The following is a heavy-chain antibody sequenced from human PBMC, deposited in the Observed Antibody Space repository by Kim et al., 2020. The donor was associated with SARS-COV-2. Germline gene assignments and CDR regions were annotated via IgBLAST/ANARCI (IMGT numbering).Heavy chain of an antibody. J-gene: IGHJ3*02. CDR2: INPNSGGT. D-gene: IGHD1-26*01. Sequence: ASVKVSCKASGYTFTGYYMHWVRQAPGQGLEWMGWINPNSGGTNYAQKFQGRVTMTRDTSISTAYMELSRLRSDDTAVYYCARDFGIVGATTRAFDIWGQGTMVTVSS. CDR1: GYTFTGYY. V-gene: IGHV1-2*02. CDR3: ARDFGIVGATTRAFDI.